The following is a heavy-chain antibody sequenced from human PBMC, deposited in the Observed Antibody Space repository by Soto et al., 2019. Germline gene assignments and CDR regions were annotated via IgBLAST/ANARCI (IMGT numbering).Heavy chain of an antibody. CDR3: ARDSAYDPPAFDF. Sequence: EVQLVESGGGLVKPGGSLRLSCAASGFTFGSSGMNWVRQAPGMGLEWVSSISSRSSFIYYADSVKGRFTISRDNAKNSLYRQMNSLRADDPVVYYWARDSAYDPPAFDFGGQGALVTVSS. V-gene: IGHV3-21*01. CDR2: ISSRSSFI. CDR1: GFTFGSSG. D-gene: IGHD5-12*01. J-gene: IGHJ4*02.